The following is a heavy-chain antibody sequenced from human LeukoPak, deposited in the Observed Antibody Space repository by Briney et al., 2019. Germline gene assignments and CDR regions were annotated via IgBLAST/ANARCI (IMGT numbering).Heavy chain of an antibody. J-gene: IGHJ4*02. CDR2: IYHSGST. D-gene: IGHD1-26*01. CDR3: ARNRVVGAPNFDY. CDR1: GGSISSSNW. V-gene: IGHV4-4*02. Sequence: SETLSLTCAVSGGSISSSNWWSWVRQPPGKGLEWIGEIYHSGSTNYNPSLKSRVTISLDTSKNQFSLRLTSVTAADTAVYYCARNRVVGAPNFDYWGQGTLLTVFS.